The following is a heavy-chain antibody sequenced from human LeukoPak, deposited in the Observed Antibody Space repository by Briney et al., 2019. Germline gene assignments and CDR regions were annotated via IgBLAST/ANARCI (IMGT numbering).Heavy chain of an antibody. CDR1: GYSLSRGYY. D-gene: IGHD1-14*01. Sequence: SETLSLTCAVFGYSLSRGYYWGWIRQPPGKGLEWIGSIDRSGSTYYNPSLKSRVTILVDTSKNQFSLKLNSVTAADTAVYYCAREVFRASPFDYWGQGTLVTVSS. V-gene: IGHV4-38-2*02. CDR3: AREVFRASPFDY. J-gene: IGHJ4*02. CDR2: IDRSGST.